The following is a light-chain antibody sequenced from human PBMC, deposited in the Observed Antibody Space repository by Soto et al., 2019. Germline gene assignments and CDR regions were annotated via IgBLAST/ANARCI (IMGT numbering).Light chain of an antibody. CDR2: VNSDGRH. Sequence: QLVLTQSPSASASLGASVKLTRTLSSGHSSYAIAWHQQQPEKGPRYLMRVNSDGRHIKGDGIPDRFSGSSSGAERYLTISSLQSEDEADYYCQTWGTGTVVFGGGTKLTVL. CDR1: SGHSSYA. J-gene: IGLJ2*01. V-gene: IGLV4-69*01. CDR3: QTWGTGTVV.